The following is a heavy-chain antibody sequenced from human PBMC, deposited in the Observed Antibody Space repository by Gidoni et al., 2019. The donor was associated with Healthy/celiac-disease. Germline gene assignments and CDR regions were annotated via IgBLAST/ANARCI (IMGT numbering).Heavy chain of an antibody. Sequence: QVQLVQSGAEVKKPGSSVKVSCKASGGTFSSYAISWVRPAPGQGLEWMGGIIPIFGTANYAQKFQGRVTITADESTSTAYMELSSLRSEDTAVYYCAISAAYYYGSGSYYYRYWGQGTLVTVSS. V-gene: IGHV1-69*01. CDR2: IIPIFGTA. CDR3: AISAAYYYGSGSYYYRY. J-gene: IGHJ4*02. D-gene: IGHD3-10*01. CDR1: GGTFSSYA.